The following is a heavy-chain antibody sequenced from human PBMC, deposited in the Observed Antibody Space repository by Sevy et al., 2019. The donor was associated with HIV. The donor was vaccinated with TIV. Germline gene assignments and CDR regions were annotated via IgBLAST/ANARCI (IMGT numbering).Heavy chain of an antibody. D-gene: IGHD1-26*01. CDR1: GFTFSSYA. CDR3: ARDIGSGSYGYYYYGMDV. CDR2: ISYDGSNK. Sequence: GGSLRLSCAASGFTFSSYAMQWVRQAPGKGLEWVAVISYDGSNKYYADSVKGRFTNSRDNSKKTLYLQMNSLRAEDTAVYYCARDIGSGSYGYYYYGMDVWGQGTTVTVSS. V-gene: IGHV3-30-3*01. J-gene: IGHJ6*02.